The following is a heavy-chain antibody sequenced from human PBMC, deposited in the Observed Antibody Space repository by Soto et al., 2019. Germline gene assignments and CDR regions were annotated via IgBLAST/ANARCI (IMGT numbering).Heavy chain of an antibody. CDR1: GFTFSSYA. Sequence: GGSLRLSCAASGFTFSSYAMSWVRQAPGKGLKWVSAISGSGGSTYYADSVKGRFTISRDNSKSTLYLQMNSLRAEDTAVYYCAKVESDIVATIDAFDIWGQGTMVTVSS. D-gene: IGHD5-12*01. CDR3: AKVESDIVATIDAFDI. CDR2: ISGSGGST. V-gene: IGHV3-23*01. J-gene: IGHJ3*02.